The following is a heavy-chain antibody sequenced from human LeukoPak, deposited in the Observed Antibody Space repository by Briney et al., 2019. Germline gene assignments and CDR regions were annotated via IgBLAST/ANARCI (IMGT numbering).Heavy chain of an antibody. CDR1: GYTXTVYY. CDR3: ARECSGTYCGED. J-gene: IGHJ4*02. CDR2: INPNSGGT. Sequence: GASVKVSCKASGYTXTVYYMHWVRQAPGQGLDWMGWINPNSGGTKYAQNYEGRVTMTRDTSITTAYMELSSLRSDDTAIYYCARECSGTYCGEDWGQGTLVTVSS. V-gene: IGHV1-2*02. D-gene: IGHD1-26*01.